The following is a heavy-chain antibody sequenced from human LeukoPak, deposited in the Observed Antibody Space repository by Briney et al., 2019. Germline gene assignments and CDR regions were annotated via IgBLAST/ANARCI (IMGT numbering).Heavy chain of an antibody. Sequence: SETLSLTCGVNGGSFSGYYWNWIRQTPGKGLEWIGGINHSGSTNYNPSLKRRVTISVDTSQKQFPLRLTSVTAADTAVYYCARGRYLTTLGGAAAGFLDSWGQGTLVTVSS. D-gene: IGHD6-13*01. CDR2: INHSGST. J-gene: IGHJ4*02. CDR3: ARGRYLTTLGGAAAGFLDS. CDR1: GGSFSGYY. V-gene: IGHV4-34*01.